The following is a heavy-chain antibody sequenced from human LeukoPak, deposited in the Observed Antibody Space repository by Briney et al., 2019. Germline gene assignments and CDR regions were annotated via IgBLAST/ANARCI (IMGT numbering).Heavy chain of an antibody. D-gene: IGHD3-10*01. CDR3: ARDHGSGIILYYFDY. Sequence: TGGSLRLSCAASGFTFSSYSMNWVRQAPGKGLEWVSSISSSSSYIYYADSVKGRFTISRDNAKNSLYLQMNSLRAEDTAVYYCARDHGSGIILYYFDYWGQGTLVTVSS. J-gene: IGHJ4*02. V-gene: IGHV3-21*01. CDR2: ISSSSSYI. CDR1: GFTFSSYS.